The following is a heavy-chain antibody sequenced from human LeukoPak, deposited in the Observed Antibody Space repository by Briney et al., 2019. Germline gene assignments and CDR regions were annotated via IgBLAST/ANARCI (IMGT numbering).Heavy chain of an antibody. J-gene: IGHJ3*02. CDR2: IYYSGST. V-gene: IGHV4-59*01. D-gene: IGHD3-22*01. Sequence: SETLSLTCTVSGGSISSYYWSWIRQPPGKGLEWIGYIYYSGSTNYNPSLKSRVTISVDTSKNQFSLKLSSVTAADTAVYYCGGGYYDSSGDIYAFDIWGQGTMVTVSS. CDR3: GGGYYDSSGDIYAFDI. CDR1: GGSISSYY.